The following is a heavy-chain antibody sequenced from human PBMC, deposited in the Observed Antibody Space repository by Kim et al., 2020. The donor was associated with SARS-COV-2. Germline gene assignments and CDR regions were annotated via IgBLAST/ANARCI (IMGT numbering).Heavy chain of an antibody. CDR1: GGSISSSSYY. CDR2: IYYSGST. Sequence: SETLSLTCTVSGGSISSSSYYWGWIRQPPGKGLEWIGSIYYSGSTYYNPSLKSRVTISVDTSKNQFSLKLSSVTAADTAVYYCARDRLLWFGEFAYYYY. V-gene: IGHV4-39*02. D-gene: IGHD3-10*01. J-gene: IGHJ6*01. CDR3: ARDRLLWFGEFAYYYY.